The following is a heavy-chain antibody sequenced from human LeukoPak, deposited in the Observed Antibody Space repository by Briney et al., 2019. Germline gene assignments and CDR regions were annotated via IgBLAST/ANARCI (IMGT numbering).Heavy chain of an antibody. D-gene: IGHD3-22*01. CDR1: GGSISSYY. V-gene: IGHV4-59*01. J-gene: IGHJ4*02. CDR2: IYYSGST. Sequence: PSETLSLTCTVSGGSISSYYWSWIRQPPGKGLEWIGYIYYSGSTNYNPSLKSRVTISVDTSKNQFSLKLSSVTAADTAVYYCARAGYDTETDYWGQGTLVTVSS. CDR3: ARAGYDTETDY.